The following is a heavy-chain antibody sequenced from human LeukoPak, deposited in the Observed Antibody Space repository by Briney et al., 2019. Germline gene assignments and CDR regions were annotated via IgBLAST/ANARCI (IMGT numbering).Heavy chain of an antibody. D-gene: IGHD1-1*01. V-gene: IGHV1-69*04. Sequence: GSSVKVSCKASGGTFSSYTISWVRQAPGQGLEWMGRIIPILGIANYAQKFQGRVTITADKSTSTAYMELSSLRSEDTAVYYCATETAVYNLLWYFDYWGQGTLVTVSS. CDR1: GGTFSSYT. J-gene: IGHJ4*02. CDR2: IIPILGIA. CDR3: ATETAVYNLLWYFDY.